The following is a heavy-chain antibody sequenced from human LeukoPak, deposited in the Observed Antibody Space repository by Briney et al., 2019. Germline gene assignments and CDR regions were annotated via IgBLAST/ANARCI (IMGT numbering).Heavy chain of an antibody. V-gene: IGHV4-4*07. Sequence: SETLSLTCTVSGGSISSYYWTWIRQPAGKGLEWIGRIYSSGSTNHNPSRKSRVSMSVDTSRNQFSLKLSSVTAADTAVYYCAREQGYDSSGYDYWGQGSLVTVSS. CDR1: GGSISSYY. D-gene: IGHD3-22*01. CDR3: AREQGYDSSGYDY. CDR2: IYSSGST. J-gene: IGHJ4*02.